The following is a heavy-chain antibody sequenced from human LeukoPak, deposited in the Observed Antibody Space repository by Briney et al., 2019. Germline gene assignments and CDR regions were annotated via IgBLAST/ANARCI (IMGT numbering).Heavy chain of an antibody. D-gene: IGHD3-22*01. CDR2: IFYSGST. CDR3: ARWITTYLFDP. J-gene: IGHJ5*02. V-gene: IGHV4-39*01. CDR1: GDSINSSNYF. Sequence: SETLSLTCSVSGDSINSSNYFWGWIRQPPGKGLEWIGSIFYSGSTYYNPSLKSRVTISVDTSKNQFSLKLSSVTAADTAVYYCARWITTYLFDPWGQGTLVTVSS.